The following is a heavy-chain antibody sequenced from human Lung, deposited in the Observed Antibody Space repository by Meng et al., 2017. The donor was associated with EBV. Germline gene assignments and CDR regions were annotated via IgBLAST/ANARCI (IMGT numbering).Heavy chain of an antibody. CDR3: TSRSF. CDR2: IRSKANNYAT. J-gene: IGHJ4*02. CDR1: GFPFSASA. Sequence: EVRLVASGGGLVPPGGSLKLSCAASGFPFSASAMHWVRQASGKGLEWVGRIRSKANNYATAFGASVEGRFTISRDDSNNTAYLQMNSLKTEDTAVYYCTSRSFWGQGILVTVSS. V-gene: IGHV3-73*02.